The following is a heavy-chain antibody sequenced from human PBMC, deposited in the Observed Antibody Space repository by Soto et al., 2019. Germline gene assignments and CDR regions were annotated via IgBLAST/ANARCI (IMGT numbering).Heavy chain of an antibody. D-gene: IGHD3-22*01. J-gene: IGHJ4*02. CDR1: GFTFSSYT. CDR2: ISGYGETT. Sequence: GGSLRLSCAASGFTFSSYTMNWVRQAPGKGLEWVSAISGYGETTFYADSVKGRFTISRDNPKRTLYLQMNSLRAEDTAVYYCARKYYYESSSSYYFGYWGQGT. CDR3: ARKYYYESSSSYYFGY. V-gene: IGHV3-23*01.